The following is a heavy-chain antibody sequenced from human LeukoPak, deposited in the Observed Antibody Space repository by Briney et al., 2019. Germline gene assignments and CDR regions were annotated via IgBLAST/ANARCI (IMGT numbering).Heavy chain of an antibody. J-gene: IGHJ6*02. CDR3: NLYYYYYGMDD. V-gene: IGHV4-59*05. Sequence: PSETLSLTCTVSGGSISGYYWSWIRQPAGKGLEWIGSIYYSADTYYNPSLKSRVTISVDTSKNQFSLKLSSVTAADTAVYYCNLYYYYYGMDDWGQGTPVTVSS. CDR1: GGSISGYY. CDR2: IYYSADT.